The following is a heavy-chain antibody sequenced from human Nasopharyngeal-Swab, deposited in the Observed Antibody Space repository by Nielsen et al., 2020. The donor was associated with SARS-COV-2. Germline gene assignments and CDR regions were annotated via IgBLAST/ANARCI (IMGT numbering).Heavy chain of an antibody. J-gene: IGHJ4*02. CDR1: GFVVSGSA. D-gene: IGHD4/OR15-4a*01. V-gene: IGHV3-73*01. CDR3: TTDYYFDY. Sequence: GGSLSLTCAVSGFVVSGSALYWGWLPSGKGLGRVGRIGDKYHNNATTYAASVKGRFTLTRDDSKNTAFLQMDSLNTEDTALYYCTTDYYFDYWGQGTLVTVSS. CDR2: IGDKYHNNAT.